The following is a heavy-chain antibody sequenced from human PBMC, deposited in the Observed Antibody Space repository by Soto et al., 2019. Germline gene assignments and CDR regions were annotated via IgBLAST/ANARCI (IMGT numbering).Heavy chain of an antibody. CDR2: IYYSGST. CDR1: GGSISSGGYY. CDR3: AGRLALTGYWGEYFDY. Sequence: QVQLQESGPGLVKPSQTLSLTCTVSGGSISSGGYYWSWIRQHPGQGLEWIGYIYYSGSTYYNPSLKRRVTISVDTSKNQFSLKLSSVTAADTAVYYCAGRLALTGYWGEYFDYWGQGTLFTVSS. V-gene: IGHV4-31*03. D-gene: IGHD3-9*01. J-gene: IGHJ4*02.